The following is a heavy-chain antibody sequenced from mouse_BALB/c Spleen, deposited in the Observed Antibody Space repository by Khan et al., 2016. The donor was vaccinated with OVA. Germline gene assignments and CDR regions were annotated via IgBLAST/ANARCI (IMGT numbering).Heavy chain of an antibody. CDR1: GFTFSTFA. Sequence: EVQLQESGGGLVKPGGSLKLSCAVSGFTFSTFAMSWVRQTPEKRLEWVATISSDGDYTFYPDIVTGRFTISRDNAQNTLYLQRSSLRSEDTAMYDCARSPYGNFAYWGQGTLVTVSA. CDR3: ARSPYGNFAY. D-gene: IGHD2-1*01. J-gene: IGHJ3*01. CDR2: ISSDGDYT. V-gene: IGHV5-9-3*01.